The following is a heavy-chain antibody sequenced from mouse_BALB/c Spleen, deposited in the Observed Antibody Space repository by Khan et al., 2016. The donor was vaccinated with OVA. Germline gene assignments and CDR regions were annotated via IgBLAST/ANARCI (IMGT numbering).Heavy chain of an antibody. CDR1: GYNIKDTY. CDR3: AQLSYDPRFCEV. V-gene: IGHV14-3*02. D-gene: IGHD2-3*01. Sequence: EVQLQESGAELVKPGASVRLSCTASGYNIKDTYIHWVKQRPEQGLEWIGRIAPANGDTKYDPKFKDKATITSDTSYNTSYLQLRSLTSEDTAGYYWAQLSYDPRFCEVWGAGTSVTGSS. J-gene: IGHJ1*01. CDR2: IAPANGDT.